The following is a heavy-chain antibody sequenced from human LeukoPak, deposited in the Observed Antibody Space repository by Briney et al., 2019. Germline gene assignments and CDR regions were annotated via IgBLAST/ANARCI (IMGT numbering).Heavy chain of an antibody. CDR1: GGTFSSYA. J-gene: IGHJ4*02. CDR3: ARDGGGKLGIKWDPNDY. D-gene: IGHD7-27*01. V-gene: IGHV1-69*04. CDR2: IIPILGIA. Sequence: GASVKVSCKASGGTFSSYAISWVRQAPGQGLEWMGKIIPILGIANYAQKFQGRVTITADKSTSTAYMELSSLRSEDTAVYYCARDGGGKLGIKWDPNDYWGQGTLVTVSS.